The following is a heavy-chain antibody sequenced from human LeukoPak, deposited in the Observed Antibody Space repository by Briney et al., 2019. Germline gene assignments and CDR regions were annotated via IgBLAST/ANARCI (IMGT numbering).Heavy chain of an antibody. D-gene: IGHD1-26*01. CDR3: AKDLGVGATSYYYYGMDV. CDR1: GFTFSSYA. CDR2: ISGSGGST. V-gene: IGHV3-23*01. J-gene: IGHJ6*02. Sequence: GGSLRLSCAASGFTFSSYAMSWVRQAPGKGLEWVSAISGSGGSTYYADSVKGRFTISRDNSKNTLYLQMNSLRVEDTAVYYCAKDLGVGATSYYYYGMDVWGQGTTVTVSS.